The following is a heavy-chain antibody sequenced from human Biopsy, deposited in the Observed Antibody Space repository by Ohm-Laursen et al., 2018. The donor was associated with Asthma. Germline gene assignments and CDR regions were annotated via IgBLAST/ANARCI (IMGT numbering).Heavy chain of an antibody. CDR3: AHRRHGPSVEYYYDSSGYSPFDY. J-gene: IGHJ4*02. CDR2: INWNDNK. Sequence: TQTLTLTCTFSGFSFSTYGVGVGWIRQSPGKALEWLVLINWNDNKRYSPSLKSRLTITKDTSENLVVLTMSNIDPVDTATYYCAHRRHGPSVEYYYDSSGYSPFDYWGQGTLVPVSS. D-gene: IGHD3-22*01. V-gene: IGHV2-5*01. CDR1: GFSFSTYGVG.